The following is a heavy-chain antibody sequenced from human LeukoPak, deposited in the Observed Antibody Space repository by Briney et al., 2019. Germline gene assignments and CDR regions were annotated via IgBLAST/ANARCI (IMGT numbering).Heavy chain of an antibody. Sequence: PGGSLRLSCAASGFTFSSYSMNWVRQAPGKGLEWVSSISSSSSYIYYADSVKGRFTISRDNSKNTLYLQMNSLRAEDTAVYYCAKVLAGTYFDYWGQGTLVTVSS. J-gene: IGHJ4*02. V-gene: IGHV3-21*04. CDR1: GFTFSSYS. CDR3: AKVLAGTYFDY. CDR2: ISSSSSYI. D-gene: IGHD6-19*01.